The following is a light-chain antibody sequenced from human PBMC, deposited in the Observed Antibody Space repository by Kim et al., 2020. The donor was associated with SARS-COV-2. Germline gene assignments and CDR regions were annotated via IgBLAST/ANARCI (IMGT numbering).Light chain of an antibody. Sequence: SLSPGARAPLSCRASQVVTSQLAWYQQRPGQAPRLLIYDASNRATGIPARFTGSGSGTDFTLTISSLESEDFAVYYCQQRSNWMFTFGQGTKLEIK. J-gene: IGKJ2*01. CDR3: QQRSNWMFT. V-gene: IGKV3-11*01. CDR2: DAS. CDR1: QVVTSQ.